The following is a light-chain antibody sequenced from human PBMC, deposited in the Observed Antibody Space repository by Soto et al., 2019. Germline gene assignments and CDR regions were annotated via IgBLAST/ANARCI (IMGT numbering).Light chain of an antibody. Sequence: EIVLTQSPGTLSLSPGERATLSCRASQSFSSRYLAWYQQKPGQAPRLFMYGASTRATGIPDRFSGSGSGTEFTLTISSLQPDDFATYYCQHYNSYSEAFGQGTKVDIK. V-gene: IGKV3-20*01. J-gene: IGKJ1*01. CDR2: GAS. CDR3: QHYNSYSEA. CDR1: QSFSSRY.